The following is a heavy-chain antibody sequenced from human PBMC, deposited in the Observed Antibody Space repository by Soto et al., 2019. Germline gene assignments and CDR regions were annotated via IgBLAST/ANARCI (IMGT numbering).Heavy chain of an antibody. V-gene: IGHV1-3*01. D-gene: IGHD1-26*01. CDR1: GYTFSYYA. CDR3: ARNSGSYPKWFDP. CDR2: INAGTNNI. J-gene: IGHJ5*02. Sequence: QVQLVQSGAEVKNPGASVKVSCKASGYTFSYYAIHWMRQAPGQRLEWMGWINAGTNNIKYSQRFEGRVTFTSDTSASTADMELSSLTSGDTAVYYCARNSGSYPKWFDPWGQGTLVTVSS.